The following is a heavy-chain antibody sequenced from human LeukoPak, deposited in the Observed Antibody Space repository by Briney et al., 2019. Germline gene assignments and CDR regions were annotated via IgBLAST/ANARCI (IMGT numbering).Heavy chain of an antibody. CDR1: GFTFSSYA. Sequence: GGSLRLSCAASGFTFSSYAMSWVRQAPGKGLEWVSGISGSGGSTYYADSVKGRFTISRDNAKNSLYLQMNSLRAEDTAVYYCARSNFWSGPAYYFDYWGQGTLVTVSS. CDR3: ARSNFWSGPAYYFDY. CDR2: ISGSGGST. J-gene: IGHJ4*02. V-gene: IGHV3-23*01. D-gene: IGHD3-3*01.